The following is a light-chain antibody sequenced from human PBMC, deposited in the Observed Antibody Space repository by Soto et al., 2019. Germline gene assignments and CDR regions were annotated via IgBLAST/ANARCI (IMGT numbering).Light chain of an antibody. V-gene: IGKV3-15*01. J-gene: IGKJ4*01. Sequence: EIVMTQSPXTLSVSPGXIATXSCXASQSVGXYLAWYQQKPGQTPRLLIFGASTRATGIPARFSGSGSGSEFTLTISSLQSEDFAVYYCQQYSVWPLVTFGGGPKVEIK. CDR3: QQYSVWPLVT. CDR2: GAS. CDR1: QSVGXY.